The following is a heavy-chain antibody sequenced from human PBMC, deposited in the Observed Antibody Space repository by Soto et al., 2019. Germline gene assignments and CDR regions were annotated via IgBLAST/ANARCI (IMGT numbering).Heavy chain of an antibody. V-gene: IGHV3-33*01. CDR2: IWYDGSNK. CDR3: ARESRLGIGDI. D-gene: IGHD7-27*01. CDR1: GFTFSSYG. J-gene: IGHJ3*02. Sequence: GGSLRLSCAASGFTFSSYGMHWVRQAPGKGLEWVAVIWYDGSNKYYADSVKGRFTISRDNSKNTLYLQMNSLRAEDTAVYYCARESRLGIGDIWGQGTMVTVSS.